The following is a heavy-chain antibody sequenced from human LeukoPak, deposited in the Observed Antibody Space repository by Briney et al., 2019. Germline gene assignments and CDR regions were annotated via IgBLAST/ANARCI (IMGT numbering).Heavy chain of an antibody. J-gene: IGHJ3*02. V-gene: IGHV4-59*01. CDR1: GGSISSYY. CDR3: ARATGWRDAFDI. Sequence: SETLSLTCTVSGGSISSYYRSWIRQPPGKGLEWIGYIYYSGSTNYNPSLKSRVTISIDTSENQFSLKLSSVTAADTAVYYCARATGWRDAFDIWGQGTMVTVSS. CDR2: IYYSGST. D-gene: IGHD6-19*01.